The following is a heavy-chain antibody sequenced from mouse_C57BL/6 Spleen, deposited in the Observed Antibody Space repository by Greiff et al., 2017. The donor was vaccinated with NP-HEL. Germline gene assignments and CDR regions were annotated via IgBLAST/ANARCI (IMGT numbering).Heavy chain of an antibody. CDR3: ARHEENYYGSSYAWFAY. CDR1: GYTFTEYT. J-gene: IGHJ3*01. V-gene: IGHV1-62-2*01. CDR2: FYPGSGSI. Sequence: VKLMESGAELVKPGASVKLSCKASGYTFTEYTIHWVKQRPGQGLEWIGWFYPGSGSIKYNEKFKDKATLTADKSSSTVYMELSRLTSEDSAVYYCARHEENYYGSSYAWFAYWGQGTLVTVSA. D-gene: IGHD1-1*01.